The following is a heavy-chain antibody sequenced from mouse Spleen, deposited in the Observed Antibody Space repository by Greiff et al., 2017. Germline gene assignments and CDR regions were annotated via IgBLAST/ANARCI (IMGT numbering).Heavy chain of an antibody. Sequence: EVKLMESGGGLVKLGGSLKLSCAASGFTFSSYAMSWVRQTPEKRLEWVATISSGGGNTYYPDSVKGRFTISRDNAKNTLYLQMSSLKSEDTAMYYCARRGLYYFDYWGQGTTLTVSS. J-gene: IGHJ2*01. CDR1: GFTFSSYA. V-gene: IGHV5-9*04. CDR2: ISSGGGNT. CDR3: ARRGLYYFDY.